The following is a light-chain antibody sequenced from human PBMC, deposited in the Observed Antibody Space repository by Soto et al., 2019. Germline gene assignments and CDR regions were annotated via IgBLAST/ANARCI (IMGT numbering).Light chain of an antibody. CDR3: QQYDNYPLT. Sequence: DIQMTQSPATLSASVGDRVTFTCRASQSVRSWLAWYQQKPGTAPNLLIFDASRLENGVPSRFSGSGSGTEFTLTISSLRPDDFATYYCQQYDNYPLTFGGGTKVDIK. CDR1: QSVRSW. V-gene: IGKV1-5*01. CDR2: DAS. J-gene: IGKJ4*01.